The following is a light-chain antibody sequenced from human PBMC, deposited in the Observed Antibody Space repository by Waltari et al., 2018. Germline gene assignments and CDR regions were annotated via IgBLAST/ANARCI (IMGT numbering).Light chain of an antibody. CDR1: QSISTY. CDR3: QQSYTTPSLT. V-gene: IGKV1-39*01. CDR2: AES. Sequence: DIQMTQSQSSLSAYVGDNVTVTCWASQSISTYLNLYQQKPGKAPKLLIYAESSLQRGVPSRFRGSVSGTEFTLTISSLQPEDFATYYCQQSYTTPSLTFGGGTKVEMK. J-gene: IGKJ4*01.